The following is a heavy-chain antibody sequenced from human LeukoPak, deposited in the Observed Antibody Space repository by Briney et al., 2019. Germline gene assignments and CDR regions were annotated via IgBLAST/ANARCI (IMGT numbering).Heavy chain of an antibody. J-gene: IGHJ4*02. CDR2: IYSGGGT. CDR1: GFTVSTNY. D-gene: IGHD4-17*01. V-gene: IGHV3-66*01. CDR3: ARGFRSVTTWGYFDY. Sequence: GGSLRLSCAASGFTVSTNYMSWVRQAPGKGLEWVSLIYSGGGTYYADSVKGRFTISRDNSRNTLSLQMNSPRVDDTAVYYCARGFRSVTTWGYFDYWGQGALVTVSS.